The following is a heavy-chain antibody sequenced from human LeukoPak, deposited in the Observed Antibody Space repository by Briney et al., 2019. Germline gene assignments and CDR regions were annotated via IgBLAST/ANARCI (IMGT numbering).Heavy chain of an antibody. CDR3: VKWTNYYFAL. D-gene: IGHD2-8*01. CDR1: GFVLSNYA. V-gene: IGHV3-64*01. CDR2: ISSNGIST. J-gene: IGHJ2*01. Sequence: GGSLRLSCAASGFVLSNYAMSWVRQAPGKGLEDVSAISSNGISTFYANSVKGRFTVSRDDSKNTVYLQMGSLRAEDMAVYYCVKWTNYYFALWGRGTLVTVSS.